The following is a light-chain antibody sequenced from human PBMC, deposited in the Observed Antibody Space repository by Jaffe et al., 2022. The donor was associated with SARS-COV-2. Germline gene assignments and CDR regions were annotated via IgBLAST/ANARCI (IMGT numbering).Light chain of an antibody. J-gene: IGLJ2*01. CDR3: QTWGTGSHVV. CDR1: SGHSSYS. CDR2: LYSDGSH. Sequence: QLVLTQSPSASASLGASVKLTCTLSSGHSSYSIAWHQQQPEKGPRYLMKLYSDGSHTKGDGIPDRFSGSSSGAERYLTISSLQSEDEADYYCQTWGTGSHVVFGGGTKLTVL. V-gene: IGLV4-69*01.